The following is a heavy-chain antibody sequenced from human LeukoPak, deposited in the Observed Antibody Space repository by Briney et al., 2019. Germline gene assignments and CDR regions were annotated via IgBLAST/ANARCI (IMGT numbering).Heavy chain of an antibody. CDR3: AKHPTMVRGVDDGLDR. Sequence: GGSLRLSCVASGFTFSDYYMSWIRQAPGKGLEWVSYISSSGSTIYYADSVKGRFTISRDNSETTLYLQMNSLRVEDTAEYYCAKHPTMVRGVDDGLDRWGQGTMVTVSS. J-gene: IGHJ3*01. CDR1: GFTFSDYY. V-gene: IGHV3-11*01. D-gene: IGHD3-10*01. CDR2: ISSSGSTI.